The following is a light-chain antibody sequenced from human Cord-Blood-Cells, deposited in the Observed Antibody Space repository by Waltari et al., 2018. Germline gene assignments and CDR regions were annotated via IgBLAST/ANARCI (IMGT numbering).Light chain of an antibody. Sequence: EIVLTQSPATLSLSLGERATLSCRASQSVSSYLAWYQQKPGQAPRLLIYDASNRATGIPARFSGSGSGTDFTLTISSLEPEDFAVYYCQQRSNWPLTFGRGTKVEIK. CDR3: QQRSNWPLT. CDR2: DAS. CDR1: QSVSSY. J-gene: IGKJ4*01. V-gene: IGKV3-11*01.